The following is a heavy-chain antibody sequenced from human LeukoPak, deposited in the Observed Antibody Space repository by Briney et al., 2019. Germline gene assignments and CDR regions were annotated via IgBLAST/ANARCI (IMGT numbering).Heavy chain of an antibody. CDR3: ARGGDYYDSSGYYDDAFDI. CDR1: GYTFTGYY. J-gene: IGHJ3*02. V-gene: IGHV1-2*02. Sequence: ASVKVSCKASGYTFTGYYLHWVRQAPGQGLEWMGWINPKSGGTNYAQKFQGRVTMTRDTSISTAYMELTRLRSDDTAVYYCARGGDYYDSSGYYDDAFDIWGRGIMVTVSS. CDR2: INPKSGGT. D-gene: IGHD3-22*01.